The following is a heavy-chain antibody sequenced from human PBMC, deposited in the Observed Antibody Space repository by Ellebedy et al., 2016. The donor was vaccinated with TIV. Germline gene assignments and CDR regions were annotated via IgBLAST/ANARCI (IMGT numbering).Heavy chain of an antibody. CDR2: INPNSGGT. CDR3: ARVLDSSGYEGY. J-gene: IGHJ4*02. D-gene: IGHD3-22*01. Sequence: ASVKVSXXASGYTFTGYYMHWVRQAPGQGLEWMGWINPNSGGTNYAQKFQGRVTMTRDTSISTAYMELSRLRSDDTAVYYCARVLDSSGYEGYWGQGTLVTVSS. V-gene: IGHV1-2*02. CDR1: GYTFTGYY.